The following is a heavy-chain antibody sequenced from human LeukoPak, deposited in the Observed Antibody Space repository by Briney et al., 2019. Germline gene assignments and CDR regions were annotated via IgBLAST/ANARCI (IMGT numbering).Heavy chain of an antibody. D-gene: IGHD3-10*01. J-gene: IGHJ4*02. CDR2: ISYDGSNK. Sequence: GGSLRLSCAASGLTFSSHWMHWVRQAPGKGLEWVAVISYDGSNKYYADSVKGRFTISRDNSKNTLYLQMNSLRAEDTAVYYCARDAMVRGVSFDYWGQGTLVTVSS. CDR1: GLTFSSHW. V-gene: IGHV3-30-3*01. CDR3: ARDAMVRGVSFDY.